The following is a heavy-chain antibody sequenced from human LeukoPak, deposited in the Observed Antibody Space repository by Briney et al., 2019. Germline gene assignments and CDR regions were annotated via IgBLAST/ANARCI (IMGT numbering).Heavy chain of an antibody. CDR3: ARADFYGGNTDY. Sequence: GRSLRLSCAASGFTFSSYAMHWVRQAPGKGLEWVAVISYDGSNKYYADSVKGRFTISRDNAKNSLYLQMNSLRAEDTAVYYCARADFYGGNTDYWGQGTLVTVSS. V-gene: IGHV3-30*04. D-gene: IGHD4-23*01. CDR2: ISYDGSNK. CDR1: GFTFSSYA. J-gene: IGHJ4*02.